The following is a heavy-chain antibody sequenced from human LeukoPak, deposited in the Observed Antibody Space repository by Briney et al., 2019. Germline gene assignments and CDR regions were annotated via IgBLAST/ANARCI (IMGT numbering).Heavy chain of an antibody. Sequence: ASVKVSCKASGGTFSSYAISWVRQAPGQGLEWMGIINPSGGSTSYAQKFQDTVTMTRDMSTSTVYMELSSLRSEDTAVYYCARTYNWNYGILYYFDYWGQGTLVTVSS. CDR1: GGTFSSYA. CDR3: ARTYNWNYGILYYFDY. D-gene: IGHD1-7*01. J-gene: IGHJ4*02. CDR2: INPSGGST. V-gene: IGHV1-46*01.